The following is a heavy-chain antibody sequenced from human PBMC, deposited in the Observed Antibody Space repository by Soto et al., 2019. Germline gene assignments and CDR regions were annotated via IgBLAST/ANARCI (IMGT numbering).Heavy chain of an antibody. V-gene: IGHV3-30-3*01. CDR3: ARVKDYRAGYYFDR. Sequence: QVQLVESGGGVVQPGRSLRLSCAASGFTFSSYAMHWVRQAPGKGLEWVAVISYDGSSKYYADSVKGRFTISRDNSKNTLYLQMNSLRTEDTAVYYCARVKDYRAGYYFDRWGRGSLVTVSS. CDR2: ISYDGSSK. CDR1: GFTFSSYA. J-gene: IGHJ2*01. D-gene: IGHD4-17*01.